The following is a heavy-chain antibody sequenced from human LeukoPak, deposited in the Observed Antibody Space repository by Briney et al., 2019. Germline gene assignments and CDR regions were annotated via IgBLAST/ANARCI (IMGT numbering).Heavy chain of an antibody. CDR2: IYYSGST. Sequence: SETLSLTCAVYGGSFSGYYWSWIRQPPGKGLEWIGSIYYSGSTYHNPSLKSRVTISVDTSKNQFSLKLSSVTAADTAVYYCARYGRDCSGGSCYSWVYYYYMDVWGKGTTVTISS. CDR1: GGSFSGYY. V-gene: IGHV4-34*01. D-gene: IGHD2-15*01. CDR3: ARYGRDCSGGSCYSWVYYYYMDV. J-gene: IGHJ6*03.